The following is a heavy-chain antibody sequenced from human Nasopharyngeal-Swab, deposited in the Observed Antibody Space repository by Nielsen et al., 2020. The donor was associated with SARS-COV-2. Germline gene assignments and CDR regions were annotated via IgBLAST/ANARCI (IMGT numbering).Heavy chain of an antibody. CDR3: ARVGGRSWYFDY. Sequence: GESLKISCAASGFPFRDHYMTWLRQPPGKGLEWVANIRQDAREQFYVDSVRGRFTSSRDNFKNTVSLQMNSLRAEDTAVYYCARVGGRSWYFDYWGQGTLVTVSS. CDR1: GFPFRDHY. J-gene: IGHJ4*02. D-gene: IGHD6-13*01. CDR2: IRQDAREQ. V-gene: IGHV3-7*04.